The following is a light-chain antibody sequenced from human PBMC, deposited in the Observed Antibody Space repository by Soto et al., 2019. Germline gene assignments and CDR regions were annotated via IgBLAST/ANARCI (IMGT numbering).Light chain of an antibody. CDR2: AAS. CDR3: QKYSSVIT. V-gene: IGKV1-27*01. Sequence: DIQMTQSPSSLSASVGDRVTITCRASQGIRNFLAWYQQKPGKVPKLLISAASTLESGVPSRFSGSGSGTDFTLTITSLQPEDVATYCCQKYSSVITVGQGTRLEIK. J-gene: IGKJ5*01. CDR1: QGIRNF.